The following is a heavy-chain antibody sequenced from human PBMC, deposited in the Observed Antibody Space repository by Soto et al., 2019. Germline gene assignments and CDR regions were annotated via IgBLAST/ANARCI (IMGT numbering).Heavy chain of an antibody. V-gene: IGHV1-69*01. CDR1: GGTFSSYA. J-gene: IGHJ4*02. D-gene: IGHD1-20*01. CDR3: ARKPYNWKQTEWYFDY. CDR2: IIPIFGTA. Sequence: QVQLVQSGAEVKKPGSSAKVSCKASGGTFSSYAISWVRQAPGQGLEGMGGIIPIFGTANYAQKFQGRITITADESTSKAYMELSSLRAEDTAVYYCARKPYNWKQTEWYFDYWGQGTLVTVSS.